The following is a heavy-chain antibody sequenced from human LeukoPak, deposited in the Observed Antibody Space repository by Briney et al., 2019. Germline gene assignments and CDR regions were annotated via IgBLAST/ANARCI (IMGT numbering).Heavy chain of an antibody. CDR2: IYSGGST. D-gene: IGHD4-17*01. CDR3: ASNNDYGDYYLAY. V-gene: IGHV3-66*01. J-gene: IGHJ4*02. CDR1: GFTVSSNY. Sequence: GGSLRLSCAASGFTVSSNYMSWVRQAPGKGLEWVSAIYSGGSTYYADSVKGRFTISRDNSKNTLYLQMNSLRAEDTAVYYCASNNDYGDYYLAYWGQGTLVTVSS.